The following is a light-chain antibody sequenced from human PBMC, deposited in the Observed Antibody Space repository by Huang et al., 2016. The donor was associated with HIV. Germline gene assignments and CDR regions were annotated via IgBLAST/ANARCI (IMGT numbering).Light chain of an antibody. CDR3: QQYENLPYT. Sequence: DIQMTQSPSSLSASVGDSVIITCQASQDISKYLNWFQQKPGKAPKPLIYDASKLETGVPSRFSGSGSGTDFTFTISSLQPEDIATYYCQQYENLPYTFGQGTKLEIK. J-gene: IGKJ2*01. CDR2: DAS. CDR1: QDISKY. V-gene: IGKV1-33*01.